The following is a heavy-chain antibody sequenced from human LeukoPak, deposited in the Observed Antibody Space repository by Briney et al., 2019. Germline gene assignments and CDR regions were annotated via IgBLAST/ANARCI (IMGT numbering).Heavy chain of an antibody. CDR2: ISAYNGDT. V-gene: IGHV1-18*01. CDR1: GYSFTTYG. D-gene: IGHD3-10*01. J-gene: IGHJ5*02. CDR3: ARAEGEIYYRSGSNNWFDP. Sequence: ASVKVSCKASGYSFTTYGISWVRQAPGQGLEWIGWISAYNGDTNYAQKLQGRVTMTTDTSTSTAYMELRSLRSDDTAVVYCARAEGEIYYRSGSNNWFDPWGQGTLVTVSS.